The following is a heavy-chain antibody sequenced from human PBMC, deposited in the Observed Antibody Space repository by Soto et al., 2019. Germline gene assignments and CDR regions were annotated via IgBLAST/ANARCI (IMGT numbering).Heavy chain of an antibody. Sequence: AGGPLRLSCAASGFTFSSYAVIWVRQAPGKGLEWVSAISGSGGSTYYADSVKGRFTISRDNSKNTLYLQMNSLRAEDTAVYYCAKDLRSIVVVVAATPLAPYFDYWGQGTLVTVSS. CDR1: GFTFSSYA. D-gene: IGHD2-15*01. CDR2: ISGSGGST. CDR3: AKDLRSIVVVVAATPLAPYFDY. J-gene: IGHJ4*02. V-gene: IGHV3-23*01.